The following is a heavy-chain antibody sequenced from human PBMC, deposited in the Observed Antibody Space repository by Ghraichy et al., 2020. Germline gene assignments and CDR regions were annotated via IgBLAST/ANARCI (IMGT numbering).Heavy chain of an antibody. CDR1: GFTFGDYA. V-gene: IGHV3-49*03. CDR3: TRDQQSYDFWSGYYTYFYYYMDV. J-gene: IGHJ6*03. CDR2: IKSKAYGGTT. D-gene: IGHD3-3*01. Sequence: GSLRLSCTASGFTFGDYAMSWFRQAPGKGLEWVGFIKSKAYGGTTEYAASVKGRFTISRDDSKYIVYLQMNSLKTEDTAVYYCTRDQQSYDFWSGYYTYFYYYMDVWGKGTTVTVSS.